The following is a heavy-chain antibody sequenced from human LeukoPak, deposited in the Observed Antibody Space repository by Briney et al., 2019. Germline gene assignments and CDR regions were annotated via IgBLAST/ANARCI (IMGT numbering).Heavy chain of an antibody. CDR2: IKKDGSEK. Sequence: AGGSLRLSCAASGFTFSSYWMSWVRQAPGKGLEWVANIKKDGSEKYYVDSVKGRLTISRDNAKNSLYLQMNSLRAEDTAVYYCARDLYRIVVVPHYFDYWGQGTLVTVSS. CDR1: GFTFSSYW. CDR3: ARDLYRIVVVPHYFDY. V-gene: IGHV3-7*01. J-gene: IGHJ4*02. D-gene: IGHD3-22*01.